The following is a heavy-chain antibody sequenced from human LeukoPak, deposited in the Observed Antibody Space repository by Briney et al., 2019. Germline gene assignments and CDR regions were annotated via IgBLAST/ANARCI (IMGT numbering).Heavy chain of an antibody. Sequence: SETLSLTCAVSGASIGSSSYYWGWIRQPPGKGLEWIGSIYYSGSTYYNPSLKSRVTISVDTSKNQFSLKLSSVTAADTAVYYCARHAIDVDGDYSDNWFDPWGQGTLVTVSS. J-gene: IGHJ5*02. CDR3: ARHAIDVDGDYSDNWFDP. CDR1: GASIGSSSYY. V-gene: IGHV4-39*01. CDR2: IYYSGST. D-gene: IGHD4-17*01.